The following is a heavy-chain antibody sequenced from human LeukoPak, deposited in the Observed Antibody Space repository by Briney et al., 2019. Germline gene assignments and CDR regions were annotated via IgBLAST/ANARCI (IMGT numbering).Heavy chain of an antibody. CDR3: ARGVYIAAAQYAY. CDR2: IYYSGTT. J-gene: IGHJ4*02. CDR1: GGSISSYY. V-gene: IGHV4-59*01. D-gene: IGHD6-13*01. Sequence: PSETLSLTCAVSGGSISSYYWSWIRQPPGKGLEWIGYIYYSGTTNYNPSLKSRVTISVDTSKNQFSLKLSSVTAADTAVYYCARGVYIAAAQYAYWGQGTLVTVSS.